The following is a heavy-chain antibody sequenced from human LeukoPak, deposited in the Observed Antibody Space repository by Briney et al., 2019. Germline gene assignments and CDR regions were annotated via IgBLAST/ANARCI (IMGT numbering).Heavy chain of an antibody. Sequence: PGGSLRLSCAASGFIFSSYAMSWVRQAPGKGLEWVSTISGSGGSTYYADSVKGRFTISRDNSKNTVYLQMNSLRAEDTAVYYCAKDSRQGGDYFDYWGQGTLVTVSS. CDR1: GFIFSSYA. D-gene: IGHD3-16*01. J-gene: IGHJ4*02. CDR3: AKDSRQGGDYFDY. CDR2: ISGSGGST. V-gene: IGHV3-23*01.